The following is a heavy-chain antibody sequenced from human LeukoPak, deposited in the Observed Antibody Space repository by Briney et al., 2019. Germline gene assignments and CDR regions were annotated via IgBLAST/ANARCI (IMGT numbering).Heavy chain of an antibody. CDR1: GGSISSSSYY. J-gene: IGHJ4*02. V-gene: IGHV4-39*01. CDR3: ARHPDTAMETFDY. D-gene: IGHD5-18*01. Sequence: PSETLSLTCTVSGGSISSSSYYWGWIRQPPGKGLEWIGSIYYSGSTYYNPSLKSRVTISVDTSKNQFSLNLSSVTAADTAVYYCARHPDTAMETFDYWGQGILVTVSS. CDR2: IYYSGST.